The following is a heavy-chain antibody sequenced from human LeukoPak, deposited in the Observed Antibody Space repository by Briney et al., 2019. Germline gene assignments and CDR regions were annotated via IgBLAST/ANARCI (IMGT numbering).Heavy chain of an antibody. CDR2: VSAYNGNT. D-gene: IGHD6-13*01. V-gene: IGHV1-18*01. J-gene: IGHJ4*02. CDR3: ARVLAAAGAFDY. CDR1: GYTFTSYG. Sequence: ASVKVSCKASGYTFTSYGISWVRQAPGRGLEWMGWVSAYNGNTNYAQKLQGRVTMTTDTSTSTAYMELRSLRSDDTAVYYCARVLAAAGAFDYWGQGTLVTVSS.